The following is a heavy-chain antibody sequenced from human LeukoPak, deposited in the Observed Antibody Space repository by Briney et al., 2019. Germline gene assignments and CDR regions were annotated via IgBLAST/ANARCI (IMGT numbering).Heavy chain of an antibody. CDR3: ARESSSGWHNWFDP. CDR2: FSAYNGIT. J-gene: IGHJ5*02. Sequence: ASVKVSCKASVYTFTSYGISWVRQAPGQGLEWMGWFSAYNGITDYAQKLQGRVTMTTDTSTSTAYMELRSLRSDDTAVYYGARESSSGWHNWFDPWGQGTLVTVSS. CDR1: VYTFTSYG. V-gene: IGHV1-18*01. D-gene: IGHD6-19*01.